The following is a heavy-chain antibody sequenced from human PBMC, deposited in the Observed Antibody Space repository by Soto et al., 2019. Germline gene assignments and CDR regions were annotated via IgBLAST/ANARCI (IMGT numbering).Heavy chain of an antibody. CDR1: GGSISSGAYY. Sequence: QVPLQESGPGLVKPSQTLSLTCTVSGGSISSGAYYWSWIRQHPGKGLEWIGYIYYSGSTYYNPSLKSRVTISVDTSKNQFSLKLSSVTAADTAVYYCASSSGARYYDYWGQGTLVTVSS. J-gene: IGHJ4*02. D-gene: IGHD2-15*01. CDR3: ASSSGARYYDY. CDR2: IYYSGST. V-gene: IGHV4-31*03.